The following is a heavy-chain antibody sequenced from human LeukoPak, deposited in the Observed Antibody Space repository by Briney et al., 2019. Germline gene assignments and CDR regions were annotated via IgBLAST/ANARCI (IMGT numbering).Heavy chain of an antibody. V-gene: IGHV3-21*06. CDR2: ITSGGTYT. Sequence: GGSLRLSCAASGFTFSTYNMKWVRHAPGEGLEWVASITSGGTYTYYADSVKGRFTTSRDHAKNSLSLQLSSLRAEDTAVYYCARGHYDILTASYKWTPDYWGQGILVTVSS. CDR3: ARGHYDILTASYKWTPDY. J-gene: IGHJ4*02. D-gene: IGHD3-9*01. CDR1: GFTFSTYN.